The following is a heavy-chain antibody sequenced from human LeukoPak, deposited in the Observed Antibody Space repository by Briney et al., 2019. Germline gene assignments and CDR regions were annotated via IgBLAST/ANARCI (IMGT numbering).Heavy chain of an antibody. Sequence: SETLSLTCAVYGGSFSGYYWSWIRQPPGKGLEWIGEINHSGSTNYNPSLKSRVTISVDKSKNQFSLKLSSVTAADTAVYYCARGTLGATLYWYFDLWGRGTLVTVSS. D-gene: IGHD1-26*01. V-gene: IGHV4-34*01. CDR2: INHSGST. CDR3: ARGTLGATLYWYFDL. J-gene: IGHJ2*01. CDR1: GGSFSGYY.